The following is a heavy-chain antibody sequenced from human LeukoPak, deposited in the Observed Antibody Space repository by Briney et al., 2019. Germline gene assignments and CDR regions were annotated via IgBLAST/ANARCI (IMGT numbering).Heavy chain of an antibody. CDR1: GFSLSTSGVG. V-gene: IGHV2-5*01. CDR2: IYWTDEK. D-gene: IGHD1-26*01. Sequence: SGPTLVNPTQTLTLTCTFSGFSLSTSGVGVGWIRQPPGKALEWLTLIYWTDEKRYSPSLKTRLTVTKDTSKNQVVLTMTNMDPVDTATYYCAHSKGGSYFNWFDPWGQGTQVTVSS. CDR3: AHSKGGSYFNWFDP. J-gene: IGHJ5*02.